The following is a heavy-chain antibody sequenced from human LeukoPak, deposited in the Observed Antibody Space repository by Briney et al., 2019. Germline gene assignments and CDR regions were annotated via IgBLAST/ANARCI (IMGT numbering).Heavy chain of an antibody. Sequence: GGSLRLSCAASGFTFSSYSMNWVRQAPGKGLEWVSSISSSSSYIYYADSVKGRFTISRDNAKNSLYLQMNSLRAEDTAVFYCARNTITGYYYGMDVWGQGTTVTVSS. CDR1: GFTFSSYS. CDR3: ARNTITGYYYGMDV. D-gene: IGHD3-10*01. J-gene: IGHJ6*02. V-gene: IGHV3-21*01. CDR2: ISSSSSYI.